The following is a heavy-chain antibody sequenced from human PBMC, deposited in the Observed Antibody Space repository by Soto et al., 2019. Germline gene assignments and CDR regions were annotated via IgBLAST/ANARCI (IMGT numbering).Heavy chain of an antibody. CDR1: GFTFSSYD. Sequence: GGSLRLSCAASGFTFSSYDMHWVRQAPGKGLEWVSGISWNSGSIGYADSVKGRFTISRDNAKNSLYLQMNSLRAEDTALYYCAKDIAWGHSFAFDYWGQGTLVTVSS. CDR2: ISWNSGSI. CDR3: AKDIAWGHSFAFDY. V-gene: IGHV3-9*01. J-gene: IGHJ4*02. D-gene: IGHD7-27*01.